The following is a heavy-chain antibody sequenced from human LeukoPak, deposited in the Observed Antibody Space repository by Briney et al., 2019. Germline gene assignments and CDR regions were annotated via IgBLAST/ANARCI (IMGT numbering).Heavy chain of an antibody. Sequence: SETLSLTCAVYGGSFSGYYWSWIRQPPGKGLEWIGYIYYSGSTNYNPSLKSRVTISVDTSKNQFSLKLSSVTAADTAVYYCARYNWNYYFDYWGQGTLVTVSS. D-gene: IGHD1-7*01. CDR2: IYYSGST. V-gene: IGHV4-59*01. CDR1: GGSFSGYY. J-gene: IGHJ4*02. CDR3: ARYNWNYYFDY.